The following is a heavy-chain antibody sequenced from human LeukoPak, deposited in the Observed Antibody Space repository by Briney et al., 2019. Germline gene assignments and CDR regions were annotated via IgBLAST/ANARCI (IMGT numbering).Heavy chain of an antibody. CDR3: ARGLAFDL. CDR2: ISGGSVTI. D-gene: IGHD3-16*01. J-gene: IGHJ3*01. Sequence: GGSLRLSCAASGFTFNTYSMNWVRQAPGKGLEWVSYISGGSVTIYYADSVKGRFTITRDNAENSLFLQMNSLRDEDTAVYYCARGLAFDLWGQGTVVSVSS. V-gene: IGHV3-48*02. CDR1: GFTFNTYS.